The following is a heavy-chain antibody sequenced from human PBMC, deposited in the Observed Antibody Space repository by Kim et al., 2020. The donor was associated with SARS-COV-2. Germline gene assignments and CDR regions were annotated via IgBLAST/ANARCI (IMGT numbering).Heavy chain of an antibody. D-gene: IGHD6-19*01. Sequence: GGSLRLSCSASGFTFSSYAMHWVRQAPGKGLEYVSAISSNGGSTYYADSVTGRFTISRDNSKNTLYLQMSSLRAEDTAVYYCVKMGEQWLARPNDYWGQGALVTVAS. V-gene: IGHV3-64D*09. CDR3: VKMGEQWLARPNDY. CDR1: GFTFSSYA. CDR2: ISSNGGST. J-gene: IGHJ4*02.